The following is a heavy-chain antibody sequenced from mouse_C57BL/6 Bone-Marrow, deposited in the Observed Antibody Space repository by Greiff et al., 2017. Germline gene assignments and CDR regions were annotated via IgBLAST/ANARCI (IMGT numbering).Heavy chain of an antibody. CDR3: ARVTTVVAADYAMVY. J-gene: IGHJ4*01. CDR2: IYPGSGST. CDR1: GYTFTSYW. V-gene: IGHV1-55*01. D-gene: IGHD1-1*01. Sequence: QVQLQQPGAELVKPGASVKMSCKASGYTFTSYWITWVKQRPGQGLEWIGDIYPGSGSTNYTEKFKSKATLTVDTSSSTAYMQLSSLTSEDAAVYYCARVTTVVAADYAMVYWGQGTSVTGSS.